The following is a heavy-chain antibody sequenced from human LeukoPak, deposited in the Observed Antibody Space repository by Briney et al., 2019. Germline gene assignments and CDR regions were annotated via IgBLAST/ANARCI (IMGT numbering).Heavy chain of an antibody. CDR1: GYSISSGYY. D-gene: IGHD1-26*01. J-gene: IGHJ4*02. CDR2: IYHSGST. CDR3: ARVSLGRGGSYFIDY. Sequence: PSETLSLTCTVSGYSISSGYYWGWIRQPPGKGLEWIGSIYHSGSTYYNPSLKSRVTISVDTSKSQFSLKLSSVTAADTAVYYCARVSLGRGGSYFIDYWGQGTLVTVSS. V-gene: IGHV4-38-2*02.